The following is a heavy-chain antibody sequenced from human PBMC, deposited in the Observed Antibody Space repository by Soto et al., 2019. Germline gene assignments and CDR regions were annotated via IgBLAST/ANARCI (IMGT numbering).Heavy chain of an antibody. CDR3: STSTRSTSLTARFEY. D-gene: IGHD2-2*01. CDR1: GFTFSNAW. J-gene: IGHJ4*02. V-gene: IGHV3-15*07. CDR2: VKSKNDGGTT. Sequence: PGGSLRLSCAASGFTFSNAWINWVRQTPGRGLEWVGRVKSKNDGGTTDFAAPVKGRFAISSDNSKNLVYLEMNSLQTEDTARIYCSTSTRSTSLTARFEYWGQGTLVTVSS.